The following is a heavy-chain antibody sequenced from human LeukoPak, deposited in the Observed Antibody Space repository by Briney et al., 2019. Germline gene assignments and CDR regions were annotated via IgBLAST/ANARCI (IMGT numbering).Heavy chain of an antibody. V-gene: IGHV3-33*01. J-gene: IGHJ6*04. D-gene: IGHD3-10*01. CDR1: GFTFSSYG. Sequence: GRSLRLSCAASGFTFSSYGMHWVRQAPGKGLEWVAVIWYDGSNKYYADSVKGRFTISRDNSKNTLYLQMNSLRAEDTAVYYCARDFSYGLGSYYYYYGMDVWGKGTTVTVSS. CDR2: IWYDGSNK. CDR3: ARDFSYGLGSYYYYYGMDV.